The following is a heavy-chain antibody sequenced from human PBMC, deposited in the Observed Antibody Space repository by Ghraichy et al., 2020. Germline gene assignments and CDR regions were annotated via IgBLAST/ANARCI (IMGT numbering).Heavy chain of an antibody. CDR2: ISWNSGSI. J-gene: IGHJ6*03. CDR1: GFTFDDYA. Sequence: GGSLRLSCAASGFTFDDYAMHWVRQAPGKGLEWVSGISWNSGSIGYADSVKGRFTISRDNAKNSLYLQMNSLRAEDTALYYCAKDVSGGLRYFDWLRYYYYYYMDVWGKGTTVTVSS. V-gene: IGHV3-9*01. D-gene: IGHD3-9*01. CDR3: AKDVSGGLRYFDWLRYYYYYYMDV.